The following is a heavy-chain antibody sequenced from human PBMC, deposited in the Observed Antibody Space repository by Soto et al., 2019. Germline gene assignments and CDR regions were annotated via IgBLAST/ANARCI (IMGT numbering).Heavy chain of an antibody. D-gene: IGHD5-12*01. CDR3: AHIVVADLGYYFDY. CDR2: IYWDDDK. V-gene: IGHV2-5*02. Sequence: QITLKESGPTLVKPTQTLTLTCTFSGFSLSSTRMAVGWIRQPPGKALEWLALIYWDDDKRYSPFLKSRLTTTKDHAKNQVVLTMSNMDPVDTARYYCAHIVVADLGYYFDYWGQGTLVTVSS. J-gene: IGHJ4*02. CDR1: GFSLSSTRMA.